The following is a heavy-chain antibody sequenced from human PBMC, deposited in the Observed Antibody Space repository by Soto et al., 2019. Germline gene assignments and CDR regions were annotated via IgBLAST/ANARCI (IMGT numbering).Heavy chain of an antibody. CDR2: IIPIFGTA. J-gene: IGHJ4*02. D-gene: IGHD5-18*01. V-gene: IGHV1-69*13. CDR3: ARGKRIQLWLGEYYFDY. Sequence: AASVKVSCKASGGTFSSYAISWVRQAPGQGLEWMGGIIPIFGTANYAQKFQGRVTITADESTSTAYMELSSLRSEDTAVYYCARGKRIQLWLGEYYFDYWGQGTLVTVSS. CDR1: GGTFSSYA.